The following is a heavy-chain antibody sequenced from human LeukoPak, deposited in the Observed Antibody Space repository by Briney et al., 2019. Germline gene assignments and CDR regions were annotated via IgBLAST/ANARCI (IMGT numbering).Heavy chain of an antibody. CDR3: ARSGGLQKFDY. J-gene: IGHJ4*02. V-gene: IGHV3-30-3*01. CDR1: GFTFSSYA. Sequence: QSGGSLRLSCAASGFTFSSYAMHWVRQAPGKGLEWVAVISYDGSNKYYADSVKGRFTISRDNSKNTLYLQMNSLRAEDTAVYYCARSGGLQKFDYWGQGTLVTVSS. CDR2: ISYDGSNK. D-gene: IGHD4-11*01.